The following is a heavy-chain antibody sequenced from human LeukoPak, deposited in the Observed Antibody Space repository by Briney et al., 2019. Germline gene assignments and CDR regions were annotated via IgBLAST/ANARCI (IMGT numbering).Heavy chain of an antibody. D-gene: IGHD4-17*01. CDR3: AGDLSRTTVTTGLDY. V-gene: IGHV4-59*12. J-gene: IGHJ4*02. Sequence: NASETLSLTCTVSGGSISSYYWSWIRQPPGKGLEWIGYIYYSGSTNYNPSLKSRVTISVDRSKNQFSLKLSSVTAADTAVYYCAGDLSRTTVTTGLDYWGQGTLVTVSS. CDR2: IYYSGST. CDR1: GGSISSYY.